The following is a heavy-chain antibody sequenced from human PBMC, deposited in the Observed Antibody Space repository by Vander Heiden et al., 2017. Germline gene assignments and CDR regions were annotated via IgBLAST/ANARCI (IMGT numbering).Heavy chain of an antibody. D-gene: IGHD3-3*01. Sequence: EVQLVQSGAEVKKPGESLKISCKGSGYSFTSYWIGWVRQMPGKGLEWMGIIYPGDSDTRYSPSFQGQVTISADKSISTAYLQWSSLKASDTAMYYCAIHYYDFWSALHTGGFDYWGQGTLVTVSS. V-gene: IGHV5-51*01. CDR1: GYSFTSYW. CDR3: AIHYYDFWSALHTGGFDY. J-gene: IGHJ4*02. CDR2: IYPGDSDT.